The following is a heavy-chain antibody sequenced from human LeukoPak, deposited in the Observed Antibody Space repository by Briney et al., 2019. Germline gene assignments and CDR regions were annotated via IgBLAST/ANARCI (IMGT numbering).Heavy chain of an antibody. CDR2: INRDGTST. V-gene: IGHV3-74*01. CDR1: GFTFSDYW. J-gene: IGHJ4*02. D-gene: IGHD1-7*01. Sequence: QTGGPLRLSCAASGFTFSDYWIHWVRQAPGKGLVWVSRINRDGTSTEYADSVRGRFTFSRDNAKNTLYLQMNSLRAEDTAVYYCARDLGSGTPFDYWGQGTLVTVSS. CDR3: ARDLGSGTPFDY.